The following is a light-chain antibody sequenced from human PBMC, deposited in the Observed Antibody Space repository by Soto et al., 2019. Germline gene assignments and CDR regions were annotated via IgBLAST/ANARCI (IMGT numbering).Light chain of an antibody. CDR1: SSNIGSNA. V-gene: IGLV1-44*01. J-gene: IGLJ3*02. CDR2: SNS. CDR3: AAWDDSVKGVL. Sequence: QSVLTQSPSASGTPGQRVTISCSGSSSNIGSNAVNWYQQFPGTAPQLLFFSNSRRPSGVPDRFSASKSGTSASLAISGVQSGDEADYYCAAWDDSVKGVLFGGGTKLTVL.